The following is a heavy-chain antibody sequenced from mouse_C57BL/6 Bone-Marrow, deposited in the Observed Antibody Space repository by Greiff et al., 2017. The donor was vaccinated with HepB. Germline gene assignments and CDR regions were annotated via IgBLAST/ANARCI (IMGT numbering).Heavy chain of an antibody. CDR2: IDPSDSYT. CDR1: GYTFTSYW. V-gene: IGHV1-69*01. J-gene: IGHJ2*01. CDR3: ASRLLGDFDY. Sequence: QVQLKQPGAELVMPGASVKLSCKASGYTFTSYWMHWVKQRPGQGLEWIGEIDPSDSYTNYNQKFKGKSTLTVDKSSSTAYMQLSSLTSEDSAVYYCASRLLGDFDYWGQGTTLTVSS. D-gene: IGHD2-3*01.